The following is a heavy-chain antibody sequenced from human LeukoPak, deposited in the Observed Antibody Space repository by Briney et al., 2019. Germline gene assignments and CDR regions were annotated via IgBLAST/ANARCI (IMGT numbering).Heavy chain of an antibody. Sequence: ETLSLTCTVSGGPIKSHYWNWVRQAPGKGLEWVSSISSSSSYIYYADSVKGRFTISRDNAKNSLYLQMNSLRAEDTAVYYCARDPKQLVDDFDYWGQGTLVTVSS. CDR2: ISSSSSYI. J-gene: IGHJ4*02. CDR1: GGPIKSHY. V-gene: IGHV3-21*01. CDR3: ARDPKQLVDDFDY. D-gene: IGHD6-6*01.